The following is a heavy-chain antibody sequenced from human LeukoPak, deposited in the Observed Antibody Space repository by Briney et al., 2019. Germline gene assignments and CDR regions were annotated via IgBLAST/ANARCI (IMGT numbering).Heavy chain of an antibody. V-gene: IGHV3-74*01. CDR2: INSDGSIT. D-gene: IGHD1-14*01. CDR3: ARLTSGD. CDR1: GFTFTTYW. Sequence: GGSLRLSCAASGFTFTTYWMHWVRQAPGKGLVWVSHINSDGSITSYADSVKGRFTISRDNAKNTLYLQMNSLRSEDTAVYYCARLTSGDWGQGTLVTVSS. J-gene: IGHJ4*02.